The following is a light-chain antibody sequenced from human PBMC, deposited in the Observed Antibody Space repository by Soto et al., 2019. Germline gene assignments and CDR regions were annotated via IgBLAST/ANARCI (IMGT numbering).Light chain of an antibody. J-gene: IGKJ2*01. CDR1: QSVLYSSNNKNY. CDR2: WSS. Sequence: DNVMTQSSDSLAVSLGERATINCKSSQSVLYSSNNKNYLAWYQQKPGQPPKLLMYWSSTRESGVPDRFSGSGSGTDFTLTISSLQAEDVAVYYCQQYYSSPYTFGQGTKLEIK. CDR3: QQYYSSPYT. V-gene: IGKV4-1*01.